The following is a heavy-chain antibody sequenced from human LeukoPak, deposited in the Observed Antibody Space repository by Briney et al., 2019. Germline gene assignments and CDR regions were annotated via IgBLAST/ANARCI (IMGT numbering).Heavy chain of an antibody. CDR1: GGSFSGYY. CDR2: INHSGST. V-gene: IGHV4-34*01. CDR3: ASRGAFYYGSGSYFTGDY. J-gene: IGHJ4*02. Sequence: SETLSLTCAVYGGSFSGYYWSWIRQPPGKGLEWIGEINHSGSTNYNPSLKSRVTISVDTSKNQFSLKLSSVTAADTAVYYCASRGAFYYGSGSYFTGDYWGQGTLVTVSS. D-gene: IGHD3-10*01.